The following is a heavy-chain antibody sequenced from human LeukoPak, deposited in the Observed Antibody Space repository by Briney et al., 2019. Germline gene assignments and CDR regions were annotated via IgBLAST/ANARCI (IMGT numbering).Heavy chain of an antibody. D-gene: IGHD5-18*01. CDR3: AKPPFPGMRIATAMATPWDY. Sequence: GGSLRLSCAASGFTFSSYAMSWVRQAPGKGLEWVSAISGSGGSTYYADSVKGRFTISRDNSKNTLYLQMNSLRAEDTAVYYCAKPPFPGMRIATAMATPWDYWGQGTLVTVSS. CDR2: ISGSGGST. J-gene: IGHJ4*02. CDR1: GFTFSSYA. V-gene: IGHV3-23*01.